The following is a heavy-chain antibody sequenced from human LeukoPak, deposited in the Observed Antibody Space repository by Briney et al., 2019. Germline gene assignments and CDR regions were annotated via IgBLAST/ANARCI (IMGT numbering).Heavy chain of an antibody. CDR3: ARDGDTYGYYYYGLDV. V-gene: IGHV1-2*02. CDR2: INPNSGGT. J-gene: IGHJ6*02. CDR1: GYTFTGYY. Sequence: GASVKVSCKASGYTFTGYYMHWVRQAPGQGHEWMGWINPNSGGTKYAQTFKGRVTMTRDTSISTAYMELSSLRSDDTAVYYCARDGDTYGYYYYGLDVWGQGTTVTVSS. D-gene: IGHD5-18*01.